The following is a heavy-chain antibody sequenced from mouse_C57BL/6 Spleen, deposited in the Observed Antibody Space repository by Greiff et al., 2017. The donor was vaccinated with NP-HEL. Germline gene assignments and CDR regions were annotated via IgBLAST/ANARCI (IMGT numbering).Heavy chain of an antibody. J-gene: IGHJ2*01. CDR1: GYTFTSYW. D-gene: IGHD2-2*01. CDR2: IHPNSGST. V-gene: IGHV1-64*01. CDR3: ARYGYDEGAFDY. Sequence: VQLQQPGAELVKPGASVKLSCKASGYTFTSYWMHWVKQRPGQGLEWIGMIHPNSGSTNYNEKFKSKATLTVDKSSSTAYMQLSSLTSEDSAVYYCARYGYDEGAFDYWGQGTTLTVSS.